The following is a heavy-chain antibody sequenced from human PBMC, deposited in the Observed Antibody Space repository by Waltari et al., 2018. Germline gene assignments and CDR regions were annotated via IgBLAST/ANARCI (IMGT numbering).Heavy chain of an antibody. D-gene: IGHD5-12*01. CDR1: SGIFMSGDFH. CDR2: IFGSGAT. Sequence: QVHLQESGPGLVEPSQTLSLTCNVSSGIFMSGDFHWTWIRQPPGRGLEWIGYIFGSGATYINPSLESLSTISLRRSGKSFSLRLRSVTAADTAIYYCARDVGYSEFLYYMDVWGEGTMVTVSS. V-gene: IGHV4-30-4*08. CDR3: ARDVGYSEFLYYMDV. J-gene: IGHJ6*03.